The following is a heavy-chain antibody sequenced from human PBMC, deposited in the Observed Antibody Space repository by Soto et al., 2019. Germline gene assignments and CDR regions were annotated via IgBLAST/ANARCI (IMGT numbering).Heavy chain of an antibody. CDR2: IYYSGHT. D-gene: IGHD3-10*01. CDR3: AMSLWFGNTPNWFDP. J-gene: IGHJ5*02. V-gene: IGHV4-39*01. CDR1: GGSISSSSYY. Sequence: QLQLQESGPGLVKPSETLSLTCNVSGGSISSSSYYWGWIRQPPGKGLEWIASIYYSGHTYYNPSLKTRVTVSVDTSKTQSSLKLSSVTAADTAVYYCAMSLWFGNTPNWFDPWGQGTLVTVSS.